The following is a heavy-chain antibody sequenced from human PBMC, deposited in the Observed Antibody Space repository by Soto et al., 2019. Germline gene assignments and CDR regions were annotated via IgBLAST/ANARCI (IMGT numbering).Heavy chain of an antibody. CDR1: GGSFSGYY. Sequence: QVQLQQWGAGLLKPSETLSLTCAVYGGSFSGYYWSWIRQPPGKGLEWIGEINHSGSTNYNPSLKSRVTISVDTSKNQFSLKLSSVTAADTAVYYCARGSKQWLVRINAFDIWGQGTMVTVSS. CDR2: INHSGST. J-gene: IGHJ3*02. V-gene: IGHV4-34*01. CDR3: ARGSKQWLVRINAFDI. D-gene: IGHD6-19*01.